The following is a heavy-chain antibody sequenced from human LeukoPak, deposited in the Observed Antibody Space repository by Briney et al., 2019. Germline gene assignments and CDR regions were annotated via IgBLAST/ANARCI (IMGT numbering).Heavy chain of an antibody. CDR3: ARGFCSSTICSIDY. D-gene: IGHD2-2*01. J-gene: IGHJ4*02. V-gene: IGHV3-21*01. CDR2: ISSGSDYI. Sequence: GGSLRLSCAASEFTFSSYSMNWVRQAPGKGLEWVSSISSGSDYIYYADSVKGRFTISRDNAKNSLYLQMNGLRAEDTAVYYCARGFCSSTICSIDYWGQGTLVTVSS. CDR1: EFTFSSYS.